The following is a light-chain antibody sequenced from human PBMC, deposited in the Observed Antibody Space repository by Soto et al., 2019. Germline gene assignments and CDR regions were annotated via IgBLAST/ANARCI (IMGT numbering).Light chain of an antibody. Sequence: MTQSPYTLSAFVGDRVTITCRASQSVRNYLAWYQQRPGQAPRLLIYDASNRATGIPARFSGSGSGTDFTLTISSLQSEDFAVYYCQQYNNWPRTFGQGTKVDI. J-gene: IGKJ1*01. V-gene: IGKV3D-15*01. CDR3: QQYNNWPRT. CDR1: QSVRNY. CDR2: DAS.